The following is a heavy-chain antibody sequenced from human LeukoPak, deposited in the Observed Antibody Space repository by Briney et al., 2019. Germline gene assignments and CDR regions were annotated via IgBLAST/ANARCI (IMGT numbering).Heavy chain of an antibody. D-gene: IGHD6-19*01. V-gene: IGHV1-2*02. CDR3: ASSPYSSGWYGLPFDC. Sequence: ASVKVSCKASGYTLTGYYMHWVRQAPGQGLEWMGWINPNSGGTNYAQKFQGRVTMTRDTSISTAYMELSRLRSDDTAVYYCASSPYSSGWYGLPFDCWGQGTLVTVSS. CDR2: INPNSGGT. CDR1: GYTLTGYY. J-gene: IGHJ4*02.